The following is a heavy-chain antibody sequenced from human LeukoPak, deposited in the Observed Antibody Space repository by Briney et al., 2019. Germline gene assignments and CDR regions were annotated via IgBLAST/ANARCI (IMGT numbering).Heavy chain of an antibody. CDR2: ISSSGSDM. V-gene: IGHV3-48*03. CDR1: GFTFSSYE. D-gene: IGHD2-15*01. CDR3: VRDGRYCSGGRCFPI. J-gene: IGHJ4*02. Sequence: GGSLRLSCAASGFTFSSYEMNWVRQAPGKGLEWVSFISSSGSDMYYADSVKGRFTISRDNAKNSLYLQMNSLRAEDTALYYCVRDGRYCSGGRCFPIWGQGTLVTVST.